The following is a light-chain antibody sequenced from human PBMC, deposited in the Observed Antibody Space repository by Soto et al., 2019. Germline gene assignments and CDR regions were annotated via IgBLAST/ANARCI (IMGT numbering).Light chain of an antibody. CDR1: QSVISTY. Sequence: EIVLTQSPFTLSFSPVERATLSFSASQSVISTYLAWYQQKPGQAPRLLIYGASSRATGIPDRFSGSGSGTDFTLTISRLEPEDFAVYYCQQYGSSPITFGQGTRLEIK. CDR2: GAS. J-gene: IGKJ5*01. CDR3: QQYGSSPIT. V-gene: IGKV3-20*01.